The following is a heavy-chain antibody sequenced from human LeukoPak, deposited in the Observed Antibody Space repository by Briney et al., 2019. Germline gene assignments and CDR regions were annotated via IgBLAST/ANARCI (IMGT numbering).Heavy chain of an antibody. J-gene: IGHJ4*02. Sequence: SETLSLTCTVSGGSISSSSYYWGWIRQPPGKGLEWIGSIYYSGSTYYNPSLKSRVTISVDTSKNQFSLKLSSVTAADTPVYYCARDLVATGFDYWGQGTLVTVSS. CDR3: ARDLVATGFDY. CDR1: GGSISSSSYY. V-gene: IGHV4-39*07. D-gene: IGHD5-12*01. CDR2: IYYSGST.